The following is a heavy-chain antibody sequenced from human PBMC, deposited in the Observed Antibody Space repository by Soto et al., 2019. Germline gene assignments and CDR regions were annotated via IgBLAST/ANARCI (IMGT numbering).Heavy chain of an antibody. Sequence: GGSLRLSCAASGFTFSSYGMHWVRQAPGKGLEWVAVIWYDGSNKYYADSVQGRFTISRDNSKNTLYLQMNSLRAEDTAVYYCASEYYDSSLDYWGQGTLVTVSS. CDR2: IWYDGSNK. D-gene: IGHD3-22*01. CDR1: GFTFSSYG. J-gene: IGHJ4*02. CDR3: ASEYYDSSLDY. V-gene: IGHV3-33*01.